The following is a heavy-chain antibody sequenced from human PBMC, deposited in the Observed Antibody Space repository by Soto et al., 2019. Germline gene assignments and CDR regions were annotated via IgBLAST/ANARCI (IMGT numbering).Heavy chain of an antibody. CDR3: ARAWDCSSTSCSPSTYYNWFDP. V-gene: IGHV1-69*13. Sequence: VKVSCKASGGTFSSYAISWVRQAPGQGLEWMGGIIPIFGTANYAQKFQGGVTITADESTSTAYMELSSLRSEDTAVYYCARAWDCSSTSCSPSTYYNWFDPWGHGTLVTVSS. D-gene: IGHD2-2*01. CDR1: GGTFSSYA. J-gene: IGHJ5*02. CDR2: IIPIFGTA.